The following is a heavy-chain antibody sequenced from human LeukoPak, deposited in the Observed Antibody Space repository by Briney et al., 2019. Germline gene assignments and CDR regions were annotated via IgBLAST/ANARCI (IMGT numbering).Heavy chain of an antibody. D-gene: IGHD5-24*01. CDR1: GFTFSNYG. CDR2: IKQDGSEK. CDR3: ARASDPWLQLT. V-gene: IGHV3-7*05. J-gene: IGHJ5*02. Sequence: GGPLRLFGAASGFTFSNYGKIGVRQAPGKGLEAVGNIKQDGSEKRYADSVGGRFSISRDNAQTSLYLQINSLRAEDTAVYYCARASDPWLQLTWGQGTLVTVSS.